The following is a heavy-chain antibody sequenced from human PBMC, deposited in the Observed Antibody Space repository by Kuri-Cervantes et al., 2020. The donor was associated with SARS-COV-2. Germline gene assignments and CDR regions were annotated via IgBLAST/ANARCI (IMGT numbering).Heavy chain of an antibody. J-gene: IGHJ4*02. Sequence: SVKVSCKASGGTFSNYAISWVRQAPGQGLEWMGGIIPIFGTANYAQKFQGRVTITADESTSTAYMELSSLRSDDTAVYYCARGNFPPYDFWSGYYTYYFDYWGQGTLVTVSS. CDR1: GGTFSNYA. D-gene: IGHD3-3*01. CDR2: IIPIFGTA. V-gene: IGHV1-69*13. CDR3: ARGNFPPYDFWSGYYTYYFDY.